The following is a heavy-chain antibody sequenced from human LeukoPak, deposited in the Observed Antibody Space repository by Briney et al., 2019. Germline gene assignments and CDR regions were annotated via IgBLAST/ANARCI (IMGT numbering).Heavy chain of an antibody. J-gene: IGHJ5*02. V-gene: IGHV1-2*06. CDR2: INPNSGGT. Sequence: ASVKVSCKASGYTFTGYYMHWVRQAPGQGLEWMGRINPNSGGTNYAQKFQGRVTMTRGTSISTAYMELSRLRSDDTAVYYCAREGDNYDFWSGSSMNWFDPWGQGTLVTVSS. CDR3: AREGDNYDFWSGSSMNWFDP. D-gene: IGHD3-3*01. CDR1: GYTFTGYY.